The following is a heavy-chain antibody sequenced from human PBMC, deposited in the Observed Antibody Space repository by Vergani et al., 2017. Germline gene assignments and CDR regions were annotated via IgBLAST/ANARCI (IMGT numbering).Heavy chain of an antibody. Sequence: QVQLQESGPGLVKPPGTLSLTCTVSGGSISSYSYSCGWIRQPPGKGLEWIGTSYSSGSTYYNPSLKSRVTISVDTSKNQFSLKLSSVTAADTAMYYCARGRGDNCYFDLWGRGTLVTVSS. D-gene: IGHD3-10*01. CDR2: SYSSGST. CDR1: GGSISSYSYS. CDR3: ARGRGDNCYFDL. V-gene: IGHV4-39*01. J-gene: IGHJ2*01.